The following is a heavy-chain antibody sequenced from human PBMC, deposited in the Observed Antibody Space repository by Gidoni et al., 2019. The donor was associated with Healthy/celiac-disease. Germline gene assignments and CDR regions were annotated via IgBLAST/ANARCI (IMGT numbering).Heavy chain of an antibody. CDR1: GFPFSSYA. CDR3: ARDSFIGEWELLSWFDP. V-gene: IGHV3-30-3*01. D-gene: IGHD1-26*01. CDR2: ISYDGSNK. J-gene: IGHJ5*02. Sequence: QVQLVESGGGVVQPGRSLGLSCAASGFPFSSYAMHWVRQAPGKGLGWVAVISYDGSNKYYADSVKGRFTISRDNSKNTLYLQMNSLRAEDTAVYYCARDSFIGEWELLSWFDPWGQGTLVTVSS.